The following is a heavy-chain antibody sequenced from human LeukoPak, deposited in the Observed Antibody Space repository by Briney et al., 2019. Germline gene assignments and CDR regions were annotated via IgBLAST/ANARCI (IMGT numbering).Heavy chain of an antibody. Sequence: GGSLRLSCAASGLTFSNAWMSWVRQAPGKGLEWVGRIKRKSDGGTTDYAAPVKGRFTISRDDSKNTLYLQMNSLKTEDTAVYYCTTDFLRITMVRGVTTFDYWGQGTLVTVSS. D-gene: IGHD3-10*01. CDR3: TTDFLRITMVRGVTTFDY. CDR2: IKRKSDGGTT. J-gene: IGHJ4*02. CDR1: GLTFSNAW. V-gene: IGHV3-15*01.